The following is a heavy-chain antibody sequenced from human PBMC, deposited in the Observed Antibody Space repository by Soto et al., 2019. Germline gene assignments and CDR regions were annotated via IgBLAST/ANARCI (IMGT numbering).Heavy chain of an antibody. J-gene: IGHJ6*02. CDR2: ISSSSSYI. Sequence: GGSLRLSCAASGFTFSSYSMNWVRQAPGKGLEWVSSISSSSSYIYYADSVKGRFTISRDNAKNSLYLQMNSLRAEDTAVYYCARDAPYPNSSSWYLLLPYYYYYYGMDVWGQGTTVTVSS. CDR3: ARDAPYPNSSSWYLLLPYYYYYYGMDV. V-gene: IGHV3-21*01. CDR1: GFTFSSYS. D-gene: IGHD6-13*01.